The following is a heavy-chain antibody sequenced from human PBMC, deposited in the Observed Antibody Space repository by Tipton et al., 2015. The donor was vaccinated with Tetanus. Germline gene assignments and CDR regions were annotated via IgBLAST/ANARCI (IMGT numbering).Heavy chain of an antibody. D-gene: IGHD3-22*01. Sequence: QLVQSGAEVKKPGASVKVSCKASGYTFTSYGISWVRQAPGQGLEWMGWISAYNGNTNYAQKLQGRVTMTTDTSTSTAYMELRSLRSDDTAVYYCARDLSIIMIVVVSAFDIWGQGTMVTVSS. CDR3: ARDLSIIMIVVVSAFDI. CDR2: ISAYNGNT. V-gene: IGHV1-18*01. CDR1: GYTFTSYG. J-gene: IGHJ3*02.